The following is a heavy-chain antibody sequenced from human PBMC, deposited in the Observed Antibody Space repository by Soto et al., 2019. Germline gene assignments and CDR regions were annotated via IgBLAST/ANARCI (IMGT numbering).Heavy chain of an antibody. CDR2: IYPGDSDT. CDR1: GYSVTSYW. J-gene: IGHJ6*03. D-gene: IGHD6-19*01. V-gene: IGHV5-51*01. CDR3: TRIGAVAGKYYYYYYYMDV. Sequence: PGESLKISCKGSGYSVTSYWIGWVRQMPGKGLEWMGIIYPGDSDTRYSPSFQGQVTISADKSISTAYLQWSSLKASDTAMYYCTRIGAVAGKYYYYYYYMDVWGKGPTVTVSS.